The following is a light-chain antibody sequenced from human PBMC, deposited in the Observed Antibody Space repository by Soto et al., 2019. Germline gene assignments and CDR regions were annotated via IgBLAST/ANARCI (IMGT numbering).Light chain of an antibody. CDR1: QGITSW. Sequence: DIQMTQSPSSVSASVGDSLTINCRASQGITSWVAWYQHKPGRAPKLLIYAASRLQSGVPSRFSGSGSGTDFTLTISSLQPEDFGTYYCQQTSSFPLTLGGGTKVEIK. V-gene: IGKV1-12*01. CDR2: AAS. J-gene: IGKJ4*01. CDR3: QQTSSFPLT.